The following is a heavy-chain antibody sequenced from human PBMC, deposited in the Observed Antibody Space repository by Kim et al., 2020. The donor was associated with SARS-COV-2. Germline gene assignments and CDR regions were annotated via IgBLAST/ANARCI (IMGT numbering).Heavy chain of an antibody. D-gene: IGHD6-19*01. CDR2: IRSKAYGGTT. Sequence: GGSLRLSCTASGFTFGDYAMSWFRQAPGKGLEWVGFIRSKAYGGTTEYAASVKGRFTISRDDSKSIAYLQMNSLKTEDTAVYYCTRDAPEAPPFIAVAAQPGSEYWGQGTLVTVSS. V-gene: IGHV3-49*03. J-gene: IGHJ4*02. CDR1: GFTFGDYA. CDR3: TRDAPEAPPFIAVAAQPGSEY.